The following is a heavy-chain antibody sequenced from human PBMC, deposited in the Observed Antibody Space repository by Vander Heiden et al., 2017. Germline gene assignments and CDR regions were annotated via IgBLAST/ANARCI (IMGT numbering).Heavy chain of an antibody. Sequence: EVQLLESGGGLVQPGGSLRLSCAASGFTFSSYAMSWVRQAPGKGLEWVSGISDRGGSAYYADSVKGRFTISRDNSKNTLYLQMNSLRAEDTAVYYCAKDRNMVRGVRPDYWGQGTLVTVSS. V-gene: IGHV3-23*01. J-gene: IGHJ4*02. CDR3: AKDRNMVRGVRPDY. D-gene: IGHD3-10*01. CDR1: GFTFSSYA. CDR2: ISDRGGSA.